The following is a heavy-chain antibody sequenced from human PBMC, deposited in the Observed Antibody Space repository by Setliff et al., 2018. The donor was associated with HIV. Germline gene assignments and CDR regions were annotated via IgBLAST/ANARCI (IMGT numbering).Heavy chain of an antibody. CDR3: ARGGGFWSGQLDY. CDR2: IYYSGIS. J-gene: IGHJ4*02. Sequence: ETLSLTCTVSGGSISNSSYYWGWIRQPPGKGLEWIGSIYYSGISNFNPSLKSRVTMPIDTPKNQFSLKLSSVTAADTAVYFCARGGGFWSGQLDYWGQGTLVTVSS. V-gene: IGHV4-39*07. CDR1: GGSISNSSYY. D-gene: IGHD3-3*01.